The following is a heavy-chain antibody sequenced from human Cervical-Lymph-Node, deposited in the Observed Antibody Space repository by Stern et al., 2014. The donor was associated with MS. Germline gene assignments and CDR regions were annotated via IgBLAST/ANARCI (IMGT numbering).Heavy chain of an antibody. V-gene: IGHV3-33*01. CDR3: ARDRIETQPPRLDY. D-gene: IGHD3-16*01. CDR1: GFTFSSYG. Sequence: VQLEESGGGVVQPGRSLRLSCAASGFTFSSYGMHWVRQAPGKGLEWVAVIWYDGSNKYYADSVKGRFTISKNNSKNTLYLQMNSLRAEDTAVYSCARDRIETQPPRLDYWGQGTLVTVSS. CDR2: IWYDGSNK. J-gene: IGHJ4*02.